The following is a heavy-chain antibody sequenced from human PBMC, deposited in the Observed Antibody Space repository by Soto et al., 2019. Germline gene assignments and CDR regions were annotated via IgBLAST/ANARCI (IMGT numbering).Heavy chain of an antibody. CDR3: AGGRIVVVPAATPYNWFDP. J-gene: IGHJ5*02. CDR2: INHSGST. Sequence: SETLSLTCAVYGGSFSGYYWSWIRQPPGKGLEWIGEINHSGSTNYNPSLKSRVTISVDTSKNQFSLKLSSVIAADTAVYYCAGGRIVVVPAATPYNWFDPWGQGTLVTVSS. D-gene: IGHD2-2*01. CDR1: GGSFSGYY. V-gene: IGHV4-34*01.